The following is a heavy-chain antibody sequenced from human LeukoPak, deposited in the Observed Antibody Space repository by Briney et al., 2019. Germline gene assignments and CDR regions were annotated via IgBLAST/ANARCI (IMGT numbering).Heavy chain of an antibody. D-gene: IGHD5-12*01. CDR3: ARLSYGYDPYYFDC. J-gene: IGHJ4*02. V-gene: IGHV4-38-2*02. CDR2: IDHTGTT. Sequence: PSETLSFTCTVSHYSISSGFYWGWIRQSPGRGLEWIGAIDHTGTTYYNPSLKSRVTISVDTSKNQFSLNVNSLTAADTAIYYSARLSYGYDPYYFDCWGQGTLVTVAS. CDR1: HYSISSGFY.